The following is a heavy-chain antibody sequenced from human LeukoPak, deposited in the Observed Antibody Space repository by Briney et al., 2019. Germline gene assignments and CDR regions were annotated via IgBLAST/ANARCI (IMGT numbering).Heavy chain of an antibody. CDR1: GFTFSSYA. Sequence: KPGGSLRLSCAASGFTFSSYAMSWVRQAPGKGLEWVGRIKSKTNGGTTDYPAPVKGRFTISRDDSKNTLYLQMNSLKIEDTAVYYCTTEYSSSYNWFNPWGQGTLVTVSS. V-gene: IGHV3-15*01. CDR3: TTEYSSSYNWFNP. J-gene: IGHJ5*02. CDR2: IKSKTNGGTT. D-gene: IGHD6-6*01.